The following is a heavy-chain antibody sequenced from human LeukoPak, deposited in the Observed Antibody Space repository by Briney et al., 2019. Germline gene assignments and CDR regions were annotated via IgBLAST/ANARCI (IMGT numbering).Heavy chain of an antibody. CDR2: ISPSGGST. CDR1: GYTFTNYY. CDR3: ARGPYPQYGDHGGY. V-gene: IGHV1-46*01. Sequence: ASVKVSCKASGYTFTNYYMHWVRQAPGQGLEWMGMISPSGGSTTYAQKFQGRVTMTRDTSTSTIYMELSSLRSEDTAVYYCARGPYPQYGDHGGYWGQGTLVTVSS. J-gene: IGHJ4*02. D-gene: IGHD4-17*01.